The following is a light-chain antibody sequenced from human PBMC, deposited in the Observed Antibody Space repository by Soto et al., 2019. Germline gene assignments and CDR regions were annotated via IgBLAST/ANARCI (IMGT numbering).Light chain of an antibody. V-gene: IGKV3-11*01. CDR2: DAS. CDR3: QQRSNWPPFT. J-gene: IGKJ3*01. CDR1: QSVSSY. Sequence: ESVLIGSPATLSLYKGERATLSCRASQSVSSYLAWYQQKPGQAPRLLIYDASNRATGIPARFSGSGSGTDFTLTISSLEPEDFAVYYCQQRSNWPPFTFGPGTKVDIK.